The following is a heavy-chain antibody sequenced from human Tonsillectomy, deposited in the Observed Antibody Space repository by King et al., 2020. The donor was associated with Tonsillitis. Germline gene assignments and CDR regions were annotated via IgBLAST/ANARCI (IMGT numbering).Heavy chain of an antibody. Sequence: QLQESGPGLVKPSETLSLTCTVSGGSISSYYWSWIRQPPGKGLEWIGYIYYSGSTNYNPSLKSRVTISVDTSNNQFSLKLNSVTAADTAVYYCARRNYYDSSGYPYFDYWGQGTLVTVSS. J-gene: IGHJ4*02. CDR3: ARRNYYDSSGYPYFDY. CDR1: GGSISSYY. D-gene: IGHD3-22*01. V-gene: IGHV4-59*08. CDR2: IYYSGST.